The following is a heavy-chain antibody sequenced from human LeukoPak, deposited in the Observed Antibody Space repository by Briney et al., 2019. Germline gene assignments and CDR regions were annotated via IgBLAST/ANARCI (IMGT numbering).Heavy chain of an antibody. CDR1: GFTFSSYD. Sequence: GGSLRLSCAASGFTFSSYDMHWVRQATGKGLEWVSAIGTAGDTYYPGSVKGRFTISRENAKNSLYLQMNSLRAEDTAVYYCAKETAVAARLIDYWGQGTLVTVS. J-gene: IGHJ4*02. V-gene: IGHV3-13*01. CDR2: IGTAGDT. D-gene: IGHD6-6*01. CDR3: AKETAVAARLIDY.